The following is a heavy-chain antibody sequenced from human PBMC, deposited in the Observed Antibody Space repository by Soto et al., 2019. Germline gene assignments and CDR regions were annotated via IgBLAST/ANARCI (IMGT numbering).Heavy chain of an antibody. CDR3: ARGGYDILTGYPWFDP. J-gene: IGHJ5*02. V-gene: IGHV4-59*01. CDR1: GGSISSYY. Sequence: PSETLSLTCTVSGGSISSYYWSWIRQPPGKGLEWIGYIYYSGSTNYNPSLKSRVTISVDTSKNQFSLKLSSVTAADTAVYYCARGGYDILTGYPWFDPWGQGTLVTVSS. CDR2: IYYSGST. D-gene: IGHD3-9*01.